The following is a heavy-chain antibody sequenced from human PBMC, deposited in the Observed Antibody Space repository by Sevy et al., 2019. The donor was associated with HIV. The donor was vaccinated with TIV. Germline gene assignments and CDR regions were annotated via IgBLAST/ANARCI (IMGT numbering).Heavy chain of an antibody. CDR3: AKVRIGPGSSSLSALANYFDY. D-gene: IGHD6-13*01. CDR1: GFTFSSYA. CDR2: ISGSGGST. Sequence: GGSLRLSCAASGFTFSSYAMSWVRQAPGKGLEWVSAISGSGGSTYYADSVKGRFTISRENSKNTLYLQMNSLRAEDTAVYYCAKVRIGPGSSSLSALANYFDYWGQGTLVTVSS. V-gene: IGHV3-23*01. J-gene: IGHJ4*02.